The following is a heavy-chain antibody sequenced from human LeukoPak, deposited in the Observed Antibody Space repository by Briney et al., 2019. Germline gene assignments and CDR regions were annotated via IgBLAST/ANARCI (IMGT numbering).Heavy chain of an antibody. CDR1: GYTFTGYY. Sequence: ASVKVSCKASGYTFTGYYMHWVRQAPGQGLEWMGWINPNSGGTNYAQKFQGRVTMTRDTSISTAYMELSRLRSDDTAVYYCARDSATYYYSPYYYYYYMDVWGKGTTVTVSS. V-gene: IGHV1-2*02. D-gene: IGHD3-10*01. CDR3: ARDSATYYYSPYYYYYYMDV. J-gene: IGHJ6*03. CDR2: INPNSGGT.